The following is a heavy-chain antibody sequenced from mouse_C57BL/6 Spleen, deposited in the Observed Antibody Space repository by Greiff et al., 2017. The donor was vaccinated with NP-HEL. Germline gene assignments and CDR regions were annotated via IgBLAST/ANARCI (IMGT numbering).Heavy chain of an antibody. V-gene: IGHV5-17*01. J-gene: IGHJ2*01. CDR2: ISSGSSTI. CDR1: GFTFSDYG. D-gene: IGHD1-1*01. Sequence: EVKVVESGGGLVKPGGSLKLSCAASGFTFSDYGMHWVRQAPEKGLEWVAYISSGSSTIYYADTVKGRFTISRDNAKNTLFLQMTSLRSEDTAMYYCARGESFYYYGSSYFDYWGQGTTLTVSS. CDR3: ARGESFYYYGSSYFDY.